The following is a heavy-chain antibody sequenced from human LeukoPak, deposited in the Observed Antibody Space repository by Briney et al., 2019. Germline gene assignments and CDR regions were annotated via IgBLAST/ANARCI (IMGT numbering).Heavy chain of an antibody. CDR3: ARDQRYCSSSSCPWEPFDY. CDR2: IKQDGSEK. D-gene: IGHD2-2*01. V-gene: IGHV3-7*05. CDR1: GFTFSSYW. J-gene: IGHJ4*02. Sequence: GGSLRLSCAASGFTFSSYWMSWVRQAPGKGLEWVANIKQDGSEKYYVDSVKGRFTISRDNAKNSLYLQMNSLRAEDTAVYYCARDQRYCSSSSCPWEPFDYWGQGTLVTASS.